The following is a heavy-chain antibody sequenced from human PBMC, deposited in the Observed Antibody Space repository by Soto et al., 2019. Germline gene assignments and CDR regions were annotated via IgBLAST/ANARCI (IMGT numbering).Heavy chain of an antibody. CDR3: AKSLTDGYNCH. CDR1: GFTFSSYG. J-gene: IGHJ4*02. D-gene: IGHD5-12*01. V-gene: IGHV3-30*18. CDR2: ISYDGSNK. Sequence: PGGSLRLSCAASGFTFSSYGMRWVRQAPGKGLEWVAVISYDGSNKYYADSVKGRFTISRSNSKNTLYLQMNSLRAEDTAVYYCAKSLTDGYNCHWGQGTLVTVSS.